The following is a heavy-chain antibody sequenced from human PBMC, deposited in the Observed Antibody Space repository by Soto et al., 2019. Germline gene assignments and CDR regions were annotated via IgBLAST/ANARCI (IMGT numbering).Heavy chain of an antibody. CDR2: IYWDDDK. J-gene: IGHJ6*03. CDR1: GFSLTTSGEA. Sequence: SGPTLVNPTQPLTLTCTFSGFSLTTSGEAVGWIRQPPGKALEWLALIYWDDDKRSSPSLKSRLTITKDTSKNQVVLTMTNMDPVDTATYYCAHIPGSGQLLYSYYYYMDVWGKGTTVTVSS. D-gene: IGHD3-10*01. CDR3: AHIPGSGQLLYSYYYYMDV. V-gene: IGHV2-5*02.